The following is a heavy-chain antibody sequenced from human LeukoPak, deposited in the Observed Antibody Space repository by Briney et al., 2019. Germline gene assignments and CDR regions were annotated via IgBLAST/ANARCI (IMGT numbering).Heavy chain of an antibody. CDR3: AREAYCGGDCYLVSGAFDI. D-gene: IGHD2-21*02. CDR1: GGSISSYY. CDR2: IYYSGST. V-gene: IGHV4-59*12. Sequence: SETLSLTCTVSGGSISSYYWSWIRQPPGKGLEWIGYIYYSGSTNYNPSLKSRVTISVDTSKNQFSLKLSSVTAADTAVYYCAREAYCGGDCYLVSGAFDIWGQGTMVTVSS. J-gene: IGHJ3*02.